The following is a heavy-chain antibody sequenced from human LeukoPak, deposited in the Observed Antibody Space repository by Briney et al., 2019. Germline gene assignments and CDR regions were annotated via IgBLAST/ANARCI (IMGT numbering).Heavy chain of an antibody. CDR2: IYYSGST. D-gene: IGHD3-3*02. CDR1: GGSLSSYY. V-gene: IGHV4-59*12. Sequence: PSETLSLTCPVSGGSLSSYYWRWIRQPPGKGLEWIGYIYYSGSTNYNPSLKSRVTISVDTSKNQFSLKLSSVTAADTAVYYCARVPPLISFDYWGQGTLVTVSS. J-gene: IGHJ4*02. CDR3: ARVPPLISFDY.